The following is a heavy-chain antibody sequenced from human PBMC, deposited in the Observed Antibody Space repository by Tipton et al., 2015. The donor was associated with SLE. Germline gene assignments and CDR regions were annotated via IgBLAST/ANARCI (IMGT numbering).Heavy chain of an antibody. CDR2: INHSGST. J-gene: IGHJ5*02. CDR1: GGSFSGYY. CDR3: VRGGGSSSGRWFDP. V-gene: IGHV4-34*01. D-gene: IGHD3-10*01. Sequence: LRLSCAVYGGSFSGYYWSWIRQPPGKGLEWIGEINHSGSTNYNPSLESRVTISVDTSKNQFSLKLSSVTAADTAVYYCVRGGGSSSGRWFDPWGRGTLVTVSS.